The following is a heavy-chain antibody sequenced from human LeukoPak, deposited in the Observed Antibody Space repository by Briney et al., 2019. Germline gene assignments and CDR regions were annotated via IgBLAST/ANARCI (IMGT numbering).Heavy chain of an antibody. CDR3: ARGLGSSGSEDLSYYYGLDV. Sequence: ASVKVSCKASGYTFSAYGIIWVRQGPGQGLEWMGWISAYNGNSDYAQRFKGRVTMTTDTSTSIAYMEMRSLRSDDTAVYYCARGLGSSGSEDLSYYYGLDVWGQGTTVTVSS. J-gene: IGHJ6*02. D-gene: IGHD3-22*01. V-gene: IGHV1-18*01. CDR2: ISAYNGNS. CDR1: GYTFSAYG.